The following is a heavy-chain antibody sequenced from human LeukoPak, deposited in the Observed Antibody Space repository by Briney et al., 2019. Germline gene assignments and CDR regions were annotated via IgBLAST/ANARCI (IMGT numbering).Heavy chain of an antibody. CDR3: ARDMALGWFDP. CDR2: INHSGST. CDR1: GGSFSGYY. V-gene: IGHV4-34*01. D-gene: IGHD4/OR15-4a*01. J-gene: IGHJ5*02. Sequence: SETLSLTCAVYGGSFSGYYWSWIRQPPGKGLEWIGEINHSGSTNYNPSLKSRVTISVDTSKNQFSLKLSSVTAADTAVYYCARDMALGWFDPWGQGTLVTVSS.